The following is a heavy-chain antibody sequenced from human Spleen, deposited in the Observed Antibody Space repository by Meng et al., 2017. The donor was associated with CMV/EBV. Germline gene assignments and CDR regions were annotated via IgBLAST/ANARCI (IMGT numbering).Heavy chain of an antibody. CDR2: ISGNNGNT. Sequence: HVQLVQSGGAVKRTGASVKGPCKASGYIFTSYGISWVRQAPGQGLEWMGWISGNNGNTSYVQKFQGRVTMTIDTSTSTAYMELRLRSDDTAVYYCARDAATVTTEFNWFDSWGQGTLVTVSS. J-gene: IGHJ5*01. V-gene: IGHV1-18*01. CDR3: ARDAATVTTEFNWFDS. D-gene: IGHD4-11*01. CDR1: GYIFTSYG.